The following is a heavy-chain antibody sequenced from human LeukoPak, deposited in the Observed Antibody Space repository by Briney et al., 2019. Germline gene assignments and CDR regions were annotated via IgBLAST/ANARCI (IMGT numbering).Heavy chain of an antibody. J-gene: IGHJ5*02. V-gene: IGHV1-8*01. Sequence: ASVKVSCKASGDTFRTYDINWVRQATGQGLEWMGWMNPNSGNTGYAQKFQGRGTITRNTSISTAYMELSSLRSEDTAVYYCARGKGTLWFGELYDWFDPWGQGTLVTVSS. CDR2: MNPNSGNT. D-gene: IGHD3-10*01. CDR1: GDTFRTYD. CDR3: ARGKGTLWFGELYDWFDP.